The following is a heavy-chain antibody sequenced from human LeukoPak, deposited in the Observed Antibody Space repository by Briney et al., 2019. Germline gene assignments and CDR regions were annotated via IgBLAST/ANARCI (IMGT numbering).Heavy chain of an antibody. CDR1: GFTFSSYS. V-gene: IGHV3-48*01. CDR2: ISSSSSTI. CDR3: AREWSSSSWLLGY. J-gene: IGHJ4*02. Sequence: GGSLRLSCAASGFTFSSYSMNWVRQAPGKGLEWVSYISSSSSTIYYADSVKGRFTISRDNAKNSLYLQMNSLRAEGTAVYYCAREWSSSSWLLGYWGQRTLVTVSS. D-gene: IGHD6-6*01.